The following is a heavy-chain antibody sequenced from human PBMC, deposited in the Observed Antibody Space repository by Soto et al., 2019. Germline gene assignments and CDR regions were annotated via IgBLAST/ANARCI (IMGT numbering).Heavy chain of an antibody. J-gene: IGHJ4*02. Sequence: GGSLRLSCAASGFTFSNAWMSWVRQAPGKGLEWVGRIKSKTDGGTTDYAAPVKGRFTISRDDSKNTLYLQMNSLKTEDTAVYYCTTDREHQLVRGFFDYWGQGTLVTVSS. D-gene: IGHD6-13*01. V-gene: IGHV3-15*01. CDR1: GFTFSNAW. CDR3: TTDREHQLVRGFFDY. CDR2: IKSKTDGGTT.